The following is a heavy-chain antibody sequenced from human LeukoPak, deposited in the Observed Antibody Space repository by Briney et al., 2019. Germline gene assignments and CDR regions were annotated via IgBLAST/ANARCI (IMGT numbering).Heavy chain of an antibody. D-gene: IGHD6-19*01. CDR3: ARDVAAGIAVAGNFDY. V-gene: IGHV1-18*01. CDR1: GYTFTSFG. J-gene: IGHJ4*02. Sequence: ASVKVSCKASGYTFTSFGISWVRQAPGQGLEWMGWISAYNGNTNYAQKLQGRVTMTTDTSTSTAYMELRSLRSDDTAVYYCARDVAAGIAVAGNFDYWGQGTLVTVSS. CDR2: ISAYNGNT.